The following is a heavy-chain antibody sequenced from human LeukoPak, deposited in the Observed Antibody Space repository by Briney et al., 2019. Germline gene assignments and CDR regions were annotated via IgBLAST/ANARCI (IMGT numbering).Heavy chain of an antibody. CDR1: GGTFSSYA. J-gene: IGHJ4*02. CDR3: ASGGGGHCSGGSCFYYFDY. Sequence: SVKVSCKASGGTFSSYAISWVRQAPGQGLEWMGGIIPTFGTANYAQKFQGRVTITADESTSTAYMELSSLRSEDTAVYYCASGGGGHCSGGSCFYYFDYWGQGTLVTVSS. D-gene: IGHD2-15*01. V-gene: IGHV1-69*13. CDR2: IIPTFGTA.